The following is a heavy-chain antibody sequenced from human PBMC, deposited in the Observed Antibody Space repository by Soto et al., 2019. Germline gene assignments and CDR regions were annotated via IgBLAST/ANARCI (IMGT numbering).Heavy chain of an antibody. D-gene: IGHD5-18*01. V-gene: IGHV1-18*01. CDR2: ISAYNGNT. CDR3: ARDRFRGYSYGYFVDY. CDR1: GYTFTNYG. Sequence: ASVKVSCKASGYTFTNYGISWVRQAPGQGLEWMGWISAYNGNTNYAQKLQGRVTMTTDTSTSTAYMELRSLRSDDTAVYYCARDRFRGYSYGYFVDYWGQGTLVTVSS. J-gene: IGHJ4*02.